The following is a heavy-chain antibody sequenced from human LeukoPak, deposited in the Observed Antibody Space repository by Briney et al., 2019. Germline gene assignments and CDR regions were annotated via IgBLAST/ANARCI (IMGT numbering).Heavy chain of an antibody. D-gene: IGHD6-19*01. CDR2: ISSSGSFI. CDR3: AKDEMAVAIFDY. CDR1: GFTFSSYW. V-gene: IGHV3-21*04. J-gene: IGHJ4*02. Sequence: GGSLRLSCAASGFTFSSYWMNWVRQAPGKGLEWVSSISSSGSFIYYADSVKGRFTISRDNAKNSLYLQMNSLRAEDTAVYYCAKDEMAVAIFDYWGQGTLVTVSS.